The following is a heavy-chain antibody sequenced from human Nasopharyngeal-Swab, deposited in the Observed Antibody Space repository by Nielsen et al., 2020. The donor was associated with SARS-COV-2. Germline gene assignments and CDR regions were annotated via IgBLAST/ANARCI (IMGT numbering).Heavy chain of an antibody. J-gene: IGHJ6*02. V-gene: IGHV3-48*03. Sequence: VRQAPGKGLEWVSYISSSGNTIYYADSVKGRFTISRDNAKNSLYLQMNSLRAEDTAVYYCARDGLDYDFWSAYFTDVWGQGTTVTVSS. CDR3: ARDGLDYDFWSAYFTDV. D-gene: IGHD3-3*01. CDR2: ISSSGNTI.